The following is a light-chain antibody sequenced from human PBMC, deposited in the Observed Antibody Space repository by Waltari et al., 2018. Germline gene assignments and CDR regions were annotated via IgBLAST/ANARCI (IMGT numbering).Light chain of an antibody. CDR1: QAISSW. Sequence: DIQMTQSPSSVSASVGDRVTITCRASQAISSWLAWYQTKPGKAPKLLIYAASSLQSGVPSRFSGSGFGTDFTLTISSLQPEDFATYFCQQFDTFPLTFGQGTRLEIK. CDR2: AAS. J-gene: IGKJ5*01. V-gene: IGKV1-12*01. CDR3: QQFDTFPLT.